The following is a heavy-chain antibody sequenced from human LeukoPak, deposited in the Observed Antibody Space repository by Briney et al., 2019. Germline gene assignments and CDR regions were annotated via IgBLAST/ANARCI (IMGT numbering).Heavy chain of an antibody. Sequence: SETLSLTCIVSGGSISSSNYYWSWIRQPAGQGLEWIGRISTSGSTNYNPSLKSRVTISVDTSKNQFSLKLSSVTAADTALYYCARDRYGDYPYWGQGTLVTVSS. V-gene: IGHV4-61*02. CDR1: GGSISSSNYY. CDR3: ARDRYGDYPY. D-gene: IGHD4-17*01. J-gene: IGHJ4*02. CDR2: ISTSGST.